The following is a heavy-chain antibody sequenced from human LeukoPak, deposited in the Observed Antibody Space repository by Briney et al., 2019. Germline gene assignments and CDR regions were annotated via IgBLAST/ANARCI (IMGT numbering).Heavy chain of an antibody. CDR1: GGSISSTIYY. V-gene: IGHV4-39*01. CDR2: MYYSGNT. J-gene: IGHJ3*02. Sequence: SETLSLTCTVSGGSISSTIYYWAWIRQPPEKGLEWIGSMYYSGNTYNNPSLRSRVTISVDTSKNQFSLKLSSATAADTAVYYCARPFACPNAFDIWGQGTMVTVSS. CDR3: ARPFACPNAFDI.